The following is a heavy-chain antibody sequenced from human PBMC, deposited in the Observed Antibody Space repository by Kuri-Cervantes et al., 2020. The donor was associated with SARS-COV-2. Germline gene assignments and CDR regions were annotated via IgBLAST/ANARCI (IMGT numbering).Heavy chain of an antibody. V-gene: IGHV1-69*13. CDR1: GGTFNNYA. CDR3: ASGAYYDFWSGYFCCGMDV. D-gene: IGHD3-3*01. CDR2: IIPVFTTP. Sequence: SVKVSCKASGGTFNNYAISWVRQAPGQGLEWMGGIIPVFTTPTYAQKFHGRVTLSADESTSTVYMELSSLTSEDTAMYYCASGAYYDFWSGYFCCGMDVWGQGTTVTVSS. J-gene: IGHJ6*02.